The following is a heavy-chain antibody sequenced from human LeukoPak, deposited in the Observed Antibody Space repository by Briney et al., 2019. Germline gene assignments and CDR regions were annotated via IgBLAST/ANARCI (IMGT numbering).Heavy chain of an antibody. D-gene: IGHD2-2*01. CDR1: GFPSSSYA. CDR2: ISCSGGST. CDR3: AKYGRYQLLEFDY. Sequence: GGALRPSFAAAGFPSSSYAMRWGRRAPGKGGEGGSAISCSGGSTYYADSVKGWVTISRDNSKNTLYLQMNSLRAEDTAVYYCAKYGRYQLLEFDYWGQGTLVTVSS. J-gene: IGHJ4*02. V-gene: IGHV3-23*01.